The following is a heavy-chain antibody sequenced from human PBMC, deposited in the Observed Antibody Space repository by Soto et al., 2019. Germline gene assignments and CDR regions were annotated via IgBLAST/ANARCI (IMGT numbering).Heavy chain of an antibody. Sequence: SLRLSCAASGFTFSSYAMSWVRQAPGKGLEGVSAISCSGGSTYYADPVKGRFTISRDNSKNTLYLEMNSLIAEDTAVYYCEKSGNVYTTNWCHXGGQGTRGTVSX. CDR1: GFTFSSYA. V-gene: IGHV3-23*01. CDR3: EKSGNVYTTNWCHX. D-gene: IGHD1-1*01. CDR2: ISCSGGST. J-gene: IGHJ5*02.